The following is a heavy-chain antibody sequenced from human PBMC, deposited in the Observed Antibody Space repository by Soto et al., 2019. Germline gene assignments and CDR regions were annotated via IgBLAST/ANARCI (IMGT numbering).Heavy chain of an antibody. CDR1: GGTFSSYA. V-gene: IGHV1-69*12. CDR2: IIPIFGTA. J-gene: IGHJ6*02. Sequence: QVQLVQSGAEVKKPGSSVKVSCKASGGTFSSYAISWVRQAPGQGLEWMGGIIPIFGTANYAQKFQGRVTITADESTSTAYMELSSLRSEDTAVYYCARPLAAAAGSGGLDGMAVWGQGTTVTVSS. D-gene: IGHD6-13*01. CDR3: ARPLAAAAGSGGLDGMAV.